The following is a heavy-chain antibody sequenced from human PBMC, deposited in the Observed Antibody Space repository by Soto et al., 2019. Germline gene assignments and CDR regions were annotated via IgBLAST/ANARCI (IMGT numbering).Heavy chain of an antibody. Sequence: ASVKVSCKVSGYTLTELSMHWVRQAPGKGLEWMGGFDPEDGETIYAQKFQGRVTMTEDTSTDTAYMELSSLRSEDTAVYYCALIAARQNSFAPWSQGTLVNVSS. V-gene: IGHV1-24*01. J-gene: IGHJ5*02. CDR3: ALIAARQNSFAP. CDR1: GYTLTELS. CDR2: FDPEDGET. D-gene: IGHD6-6*01.